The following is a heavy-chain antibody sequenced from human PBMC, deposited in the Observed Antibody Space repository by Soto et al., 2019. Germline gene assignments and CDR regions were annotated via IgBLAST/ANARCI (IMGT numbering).Heavy chain of an antibody. D-gene: IGHD6-13*01. Sequence: EVHLVESGGGLVQPGGSLRLSCAASGFTFSSYSLNWVRQAPGKGLEWVSYITSSGTTVYYADSVRGRFTISRDNAKTSRYLQMNSLRDDDTAVYYCARGSSNWAYYFDFWGQGTLVTVSS. V-gene: IGHV3-48*02. CDR3: ARGSSNWAYYFDF. CDR2: ITSSGTTV. J-gene: IGHJ4*02. CDR1: GFTFSSYS.